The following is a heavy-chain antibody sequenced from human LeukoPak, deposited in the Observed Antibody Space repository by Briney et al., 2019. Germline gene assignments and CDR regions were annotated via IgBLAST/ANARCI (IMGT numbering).Heavy chain of an antibody. CDR3: AKAPPPPITMVRGVIPSGFDY. Sequence: PGGSLRLSCAASGFTFSSYAMSWVRQAPGKGLEWVSAISGSGGSTYYADSVKGQFTISRDNSKNTLYLQMNSLRAEDTAVYYCAKAPPPPITMVRGVIPSGFDYWGQGTLVTVSS. CDR2: ISGSGGST. J-gene: IGHJ4*02. CDR1: GFTFSSYA. D-gene: IGHD3-10*01. V-gene: IGHV3-23*01.